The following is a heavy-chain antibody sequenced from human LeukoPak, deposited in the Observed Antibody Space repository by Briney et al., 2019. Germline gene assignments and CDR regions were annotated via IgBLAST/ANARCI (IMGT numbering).Heavy chain of an antibody. CDR1: GGSISSYY. CDR2: IYYSGST. J-gene: IGHJ4*02. D-gene: IGHD6-13*01. CDR3: ARISFQAAGFDS. Sequence: PSETLSLTCTVSGGSISSYYWSWIRQPPGKGLEWIGYIYYSGSTNYNPSLKSRVTISVDTSKNQFSLKLSSVTAADTAVYYCARISFQAAGFDSWGQGALVTVSS. V-gene: IGHV4-59*08.